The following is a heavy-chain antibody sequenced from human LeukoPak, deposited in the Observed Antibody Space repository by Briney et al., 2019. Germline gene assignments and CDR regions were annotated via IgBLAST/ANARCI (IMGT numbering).Heavy chain of an antibody. D-gene: IGHD4-23*01. CDR1: GYTFTGYY. Sequence: ASVKVSCKASGYTFTGYYMHWVRQAPGQGLEWMGRINPNSGGTNYAQKFQGRVTMTRDTSISTAYMELSRLRSDDTAVYYCARVRGGNSVWGFDYWGQGTLVTVSS. J-gene: IGHJ4*02. V-gene: IGHV1-2*06. CDR2: INPNSGGT. CDR3: ARVRGGNSVWGFDY.